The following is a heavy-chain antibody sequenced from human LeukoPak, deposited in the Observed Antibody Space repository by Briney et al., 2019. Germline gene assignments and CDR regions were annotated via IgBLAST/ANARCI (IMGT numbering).Heavy chain of an antibody. CDR1: GGSISSGSYY. Sequence: PSQTLSLTCTVSGGSISSGSYYWSWIRQPAGKGLEWIGRIYTSGSTNYNPSLKSRVTLSVDTSKNQFSLKLSSVTAADTAVYYCASSPLAVAGMGEYFDYWGQGTLVTVSS. J-gene: IGHJ4*02. D-gene: IGHD6-19*01. CDR3: ASSPLAVAGMGEYFDY. CDR2: IYTSGST. V-gene: IGHV4-61*02.